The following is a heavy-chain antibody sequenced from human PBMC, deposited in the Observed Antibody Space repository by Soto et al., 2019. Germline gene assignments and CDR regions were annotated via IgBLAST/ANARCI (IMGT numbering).Heavy chain of an antibody. CDR1: GFTFSNHA. CDR2: ISGRGDTT. J-gene: IGHJ6*02. CDR3: AKTPQWLAPPDV. V-gene: IGHV3-23*01. D-gene: IGHD6-19*01. Sequence: VQLLESGGGLVQPGGSLRLSCAASGFTFSNHAMNWVRQPPGKGLEWVSVISGRGDTTYYADSVKGRFTISRDNSKNTVYLQMNSLRAEDTAVYYCAKTPQWLAPPDVWGQGTTVTVSS.